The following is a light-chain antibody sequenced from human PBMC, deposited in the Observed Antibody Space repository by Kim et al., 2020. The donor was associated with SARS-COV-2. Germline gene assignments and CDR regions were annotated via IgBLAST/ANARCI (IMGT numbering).Light chain of an antibody. V-gene: IGKV3-11*01. CDR2: DAS. CDR1: QSVSSY. Sequence: EIVLTQSPATLSLSPGERATLSCRASQSVSSYLAWYPQKPGQAPRLLIYDASNRATGIPARFSGSGSGTDFTLTISSLEPEDFAVYYWQQRSNWPPYTFGQGTKLE. CDR3: QQRSNWPPYT. J-gene: IGKJ2*01.